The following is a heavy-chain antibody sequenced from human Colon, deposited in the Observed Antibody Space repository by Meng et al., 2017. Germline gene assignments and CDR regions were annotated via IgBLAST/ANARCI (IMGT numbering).Heavy chain of an antibody. V-gene: IGHV4-39*01. D-gene: IGHD6-19*01. CDR1: GGSISTSGYY. J-gene: IGHJ5*02. CDR3: VRSSGWVRTGFDP. Sequence: QLQLQESGPGLVKPSEALSPTCSAPGGSISTSGYYWGWIRQPPGKGLEWIGCIGHSGITYYTPSLKSRVTVSIDTSKSQFSLKLTSVTAADTAVYYCVRSSGWVRTGFDPWGQGTLVTVSS. CDR2: IGHSGIT.